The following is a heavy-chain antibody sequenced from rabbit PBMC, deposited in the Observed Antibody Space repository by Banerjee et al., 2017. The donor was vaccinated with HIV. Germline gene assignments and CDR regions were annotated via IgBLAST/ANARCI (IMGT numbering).Heavy chain of an antibody. CDR1: GFDLNTYG. Sequence: QEQLEESGGGLVQPGGSLKLSCKASGFDLNTYGVSWVRQAPGKGLEWIGYIDPVFGATYYATWVNGRFTISGQNAQNTLYLQLNSLTAADTATYFCARDSAAGYGGFGYGLDLWGQGTLVTVS. CDR2: IDPVFGAT. D-gene: IGHD6-1*01. V-gene: IGHV1S47*01. J-gene: IGHJ4*01. CDR3: ARDSAAGYGGFGYGLDL.